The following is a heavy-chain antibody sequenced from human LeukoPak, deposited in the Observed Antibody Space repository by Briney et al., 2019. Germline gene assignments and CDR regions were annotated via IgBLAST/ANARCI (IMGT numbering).Heavy chain of an antibody. CDR3: ARAQRYYGSGSYVGFDP. V-gene: IGHV3-43D*03. CDR2: ISWDGGST. CDR1: GFTFDDYA. J-gene: IGHJ5*02. Sequence: GGSLRLSCAASGFTFDDYAMHWVRQAPGKGLEWISLISWDGGSTYYADSVKGRFTISRDNSKNSLYLQMNSLRAEDTAVYYCARAQRYYGSGSYVGFDPWGQGTLVTVSS. D-gene: IGHD3-10*01.